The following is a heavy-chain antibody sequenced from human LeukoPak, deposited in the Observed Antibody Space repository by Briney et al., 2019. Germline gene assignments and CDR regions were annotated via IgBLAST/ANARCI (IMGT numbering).Heavy chain of an antibody. Sequence: GESLKISCKGSGYSFTSYWIGWVLQMPGKGLEWMGIIYPGDSDTRYSPSFQGQVTISADKSISTAYLQWSSLKASDTAMYYCASSVEMATITHGAFDIWGQGTMVTVSS. CDR2: IYPGDSDT. J-gene: IGHJ3*02. V-gene: IGHV5-51*01. CDR3: ASSVEMATITHGAFDI. CDR1: GYSFTSYW. D-gene: IGHD5-24*01.